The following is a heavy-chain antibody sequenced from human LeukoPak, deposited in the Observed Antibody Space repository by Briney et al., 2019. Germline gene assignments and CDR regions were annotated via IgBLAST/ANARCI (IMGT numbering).Heavy chain of an antibody. CDR2: IRFDGSNK. J-gene: IGHJ4*02. CDR1: RFTFSSYG. Sequence: GVSLRLSCAASRFTFSSYGVHWVRQAPGKGLEWVSFIRFDGSNKYYAESVKGRFTISRGNSKNTLYLQMNSLRAEDTAVYYCANSHLWGQGTLVTVSS. V-gene: IGHV3-30*02. CDR3: ANSHL.